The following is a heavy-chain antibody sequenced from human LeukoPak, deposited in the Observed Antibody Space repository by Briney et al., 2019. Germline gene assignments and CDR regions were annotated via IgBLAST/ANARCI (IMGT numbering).Heavy chain of an antibody. CDR3: ARRNVLTEGEAFDI. CDR2: VYNSGNT. D-gene: IGHD3-16*01. CDR1: GGSISNYY. J-gene: IGHJ3*02. V-gene: IGHV4-59*08. Sequence: SETLSLTCAVSGGSISNYYWTWIRQPPGTGLEWMGYVYNSGNTNYNPSLKSRVTISMDASKNQFSLRLNSVTAADTAVYYCARRNVLTEGEAFDIWGQGTLVTVSS.